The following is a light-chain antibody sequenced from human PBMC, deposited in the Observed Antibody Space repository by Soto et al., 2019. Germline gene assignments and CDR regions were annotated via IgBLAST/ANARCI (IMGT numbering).Light chain of an antibody. CDR3: QSADSSGSTYV. J-gene: IGLJ1*01. V-gene: IGLV3-25*03. CDR2: KDT. CDR1: ALSKQY. Sequence: SYELTQPPSVSVSPGQTARITCFGDALSKQYASWYQQKPGQAPVLLIYKDTERPSGIPERFSGSTSRTTVTLTIGGVQAEDEADYFCQSADSSGSTYVFGTGTKLTVL.